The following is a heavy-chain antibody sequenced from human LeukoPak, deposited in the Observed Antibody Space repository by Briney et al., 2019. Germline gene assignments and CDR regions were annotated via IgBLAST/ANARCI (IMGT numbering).Heavy chain of an antibody. D-gene: IGHD2-2*01. CDR3: CYFLRENWFDP. Sequence: PSETLSLTCTVSGGSISSYYWSWIRQPAGKGLEWIGRIYTSGSTNYNPSLKSRVTMSVDTSKNQFSDTAVYYCARTHCSSTSCYFLRENWFDPWGLGTLVTVSS. J-gene: IGHJ5*02. CDR1: GGSISSYY. V-gene: IGHV4-4*07. CDR2: IYTSGST.